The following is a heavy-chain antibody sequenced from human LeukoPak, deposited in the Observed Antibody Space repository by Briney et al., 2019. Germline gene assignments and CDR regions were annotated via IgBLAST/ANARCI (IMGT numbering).Heavy chain of an antibody. J-gene: IGHJ4*02. CDR2: INPSGGST. V-gene: IGHV1-46*01. CDR1: GYTFSTYY. CDR3: ARDVGGFDY. Sequence: ASVKVSCKASGYTFSTYYVHWVRQAPGQGLEWMGIINPSGGSTSYAQKFQGRVTMTRDTSTSTVYMELSSLRSEDTAVYYCARDVGGFDYWGQGTLVTVSS. D-gene: IGHD2-15*01.